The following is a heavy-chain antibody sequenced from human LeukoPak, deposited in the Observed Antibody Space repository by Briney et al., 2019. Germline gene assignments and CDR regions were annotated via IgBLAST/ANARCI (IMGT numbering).Heavy chain of an antibody. CDR3: ARDTLPAYYYDSSGYYYPSETRTFDY. Sequence: EASVKVSCTASGYTFTSYAMNWVRQAPGQGLEWMGWINTNTGNPTYAQGFTGRFVFSLDTSVSTAYLQISSLKAEDTAVYYCARDTLPAYYYDSSGYYYPSETRTFDYWGQGTLVTVSS. CDR2: INTNTGNP. D-gene: IGHD3-22*01. CDR1: GYTFTSYA. V-gene: IGHV7-4-1*02. J-gene: IGHJ4*02.